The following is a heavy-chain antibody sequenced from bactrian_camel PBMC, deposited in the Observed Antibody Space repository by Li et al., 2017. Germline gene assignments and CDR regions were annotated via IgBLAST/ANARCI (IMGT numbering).Heavy chain of an antibody. V-gene: IGHV3S53*01. CDR1: ADALMY. CDR2: ITTGGSST. CDR3: AADRMACLRSSVQIEAYNY. D-gene: IGHD1*01. J-gene: IGHJ4*01. Sequence: HVQLVESGGGSVQVGGSLRLSCSASADALMYMAWFRQAPGQKREAVAAITTGGSSTMYHDSVKGRFTISRDGAENTVSLQMNSLKPEDTAMYYCAADRMACLRSSVQIEAYNYWGQGTQVTVS.